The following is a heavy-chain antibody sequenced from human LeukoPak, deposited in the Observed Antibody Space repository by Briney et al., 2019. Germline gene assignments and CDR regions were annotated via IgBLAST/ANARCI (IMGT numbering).Heavy chain of an antibody. CDR1: GGSFSGYY. Sequence: PSETLSLTCAVYGGSFSGYYWSWIRQPPGKGLEWIGEINHSGSTNYNPSLKSRVTISVDTSKNQFSLKLSSVTAADTAVYYCARSFPLTYAYYYYMDVWGKGTTVTVSS. J-gene: IGHJ6*03. V-gene: IGHV4-34*01. CDR2: INHSGST. CDR3: ARSFPLTYAYYYYMDV. D-gene: IGHD1-14*01.